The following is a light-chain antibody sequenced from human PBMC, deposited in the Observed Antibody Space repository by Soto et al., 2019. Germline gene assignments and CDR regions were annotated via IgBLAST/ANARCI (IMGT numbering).Light chain of an antibody. CDR1: QGVGYN. Sequence: EIVLTQSPGSLSLSPGERATLSCRASQGVGYNMAWYQQKPGQPPKLLIFGASNRATDIPARFSGGGSGTDFTLTISRLEPDDFALYYCQHYGASPITFGQGTRLEI. J-gene: IGKJ5*01. CDR2: GAS. V-gene: IGKV3-20*01. CDR3: QHYGASPIT.